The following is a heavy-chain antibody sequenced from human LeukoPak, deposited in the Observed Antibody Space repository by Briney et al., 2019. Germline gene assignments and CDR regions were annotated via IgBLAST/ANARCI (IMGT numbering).Heavy chain of an antibody. D-gene: IGHD2-15*01. V-gene: IGHV3-23*01. CDR3: ARYVLGASNYYFDC. CDR1: GLTFSGGA. J-gene: IGHJ4*02. Sequence: GGSLRLSCAASGLTFSGGAISWVRQAPGKGPEWVSTIIVSGGNTYYTDSVKGRFTISRGNSKNTVYLQMNSLRADDTAVYYCARYVLGASNYYFDCWGQGTLVTVSS. CDR2: IIVSGGNT.